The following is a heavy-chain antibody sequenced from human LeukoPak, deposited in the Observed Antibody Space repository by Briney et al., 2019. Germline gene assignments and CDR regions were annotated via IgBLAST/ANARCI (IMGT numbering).Heavy chain of an antibody. CDR3: ARDPTIKSVVITTPGFDY. V-gene: IGHV1-2*06. J-gene: IGHJ4*02. CDR2: INPNSGGT. D-gene: IGHD3-22*01. Sequence: GASVKVSCKASGYTFTGYYMHWVRQAPGQGLEWMGRINPNSGGTNYAQKFQGRVTMTRDTSISTAYMELSRLRSDDTAVYYCARDPTIKSVVITTPGFDYWGQGTLVTVSS. CDR1: GYTFTGYY.